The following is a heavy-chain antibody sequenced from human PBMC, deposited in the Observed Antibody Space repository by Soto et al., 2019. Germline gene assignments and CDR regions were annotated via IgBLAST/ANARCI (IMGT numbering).Heavy chain of an antibody. D-gene: IGHD3-10*01. V-gene: IGHV4-59*01. J-gene: IGHJ5*02. CDR2: IYYSGST. CDR3: ARVSMFRGAPFGWFDL. Sequence: TLSLTCTVSGGSISSYYWIWIRQPPGKGLEWIGYIYYSGSTNYNPSLKSRVTISVDTSKNQFSLKLSSVTAADTAVYYCARVSMFRGAPFGWFDLWGQGTLVPVSS. CDR1: GGSISSYY.